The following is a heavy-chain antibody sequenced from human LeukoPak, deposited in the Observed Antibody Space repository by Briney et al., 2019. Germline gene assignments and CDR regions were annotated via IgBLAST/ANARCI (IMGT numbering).Heavy chain of an antibody. Sequence: GGSLRLSCAASGFTFSSYAMSWVRQAPGKGLEWVSAISGSGGSTYYADSVKGRFTISRDNSMNTLYLQMNSLRAEDTAVYYCAKSLVVVPAVGVFDYWGQGTLVTVSS. CDR3: AKSLVVVPAVGVFDY. CDR1: GFTFSSYA. D-gene: IGHD2-2*01. CDR2: ISGSGGST. V-gene: IGHV3-23*01. J-gene: IGHJ4*02.